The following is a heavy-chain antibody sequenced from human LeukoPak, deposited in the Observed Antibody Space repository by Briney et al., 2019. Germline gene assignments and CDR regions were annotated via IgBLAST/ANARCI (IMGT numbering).Heavy chain of an antibody. D-gene: IGHD2-2*01. J-gene: IGHJ1*01. CDR3: ARAFRYCSSTSCEYQH. V-gene: IGHV1-69*05. CDR2: IIPIFGTA. CDR1: GGTFSSYA. Sequence: SVKVSCKASGGTFSSYANSWVRQAPGQGLEWMGGIIPIFGTANYAQKFQGRVTITTDESTSTAYMELSSLRSEDTAVYYCARAFRYCSSTSCEYQHWGQGTLVTVSS.